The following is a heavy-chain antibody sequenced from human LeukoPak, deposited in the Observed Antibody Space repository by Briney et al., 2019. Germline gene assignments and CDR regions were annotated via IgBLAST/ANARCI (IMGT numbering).Heavy chain of an antibody. Sequence: GGSLRLSCAASGFTFSSYDMHWVRQATGKGLEWVSAIGTAGDTYYPGSVKGRFTVSRENAKNSLYLQMNSLRAGDTAVYYCARAVYTGGYGGFYFDYWGQGTLVTVSS. CDR2: IGTAGDT. D-gene: IGHD1-26*01. V-gene: IGHV3-13*01. CDR1: GFTFSSYD. CDR3: ARAVYTGGYGGFYFDY. J-gene: IGHJ4*02.